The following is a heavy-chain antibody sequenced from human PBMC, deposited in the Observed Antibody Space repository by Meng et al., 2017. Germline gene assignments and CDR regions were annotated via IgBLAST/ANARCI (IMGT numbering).Heavy chain of an antibody. Sequence: LVQSVAEVKNPGAPVKVCCEASGYTLSSDGFSWVRQAPGQGLEWLGWINTYNGKTDYAQKFQGRITMTTDTFTSTAYMELRNLRSDDTAVYYCATRGNPYLNCWGQGTLVTVSS. CDR1: GYTLSSDG. CDR3: ATRGNPYLNC. J-gene: IGHJ4*02. V-gene: IGHV1-18*01. CDR2: INTYNGKT.